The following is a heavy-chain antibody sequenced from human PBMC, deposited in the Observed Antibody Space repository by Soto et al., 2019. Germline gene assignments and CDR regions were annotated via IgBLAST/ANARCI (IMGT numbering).Heavy chain of an antibody. CDR2: IYYIGST. D-gene: IGHD3-10*01. Sequence: QVQLQESGPGLVKPSETLSLTCTVSGDSISSFYWSWIRQPPGKGLEWIAYIYYIGSTNYNPSLTSRVTISVDTSKNQFSLKLSSVTAADTAVYYCARIIGGGSGSYPSGWYFDYWGQGTLVTVSS. CDR3: ARIIGGGSGSYPSGWYFDY. CDR1: GDSISSFY. J-gene: IGHJ4*02. V-gene: IGHV4-59*01.